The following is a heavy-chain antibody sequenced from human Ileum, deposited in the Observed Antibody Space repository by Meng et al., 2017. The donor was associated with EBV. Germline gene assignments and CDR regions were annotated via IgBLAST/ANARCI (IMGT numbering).Heavy chain of an antibody. CDR1: GGSVSSGGNY. D-gene: IGHD6-19*01. V-gene: IGHV4-61*08. Sequence: VRLQGSGPGLVKPSETLSLTCSVSGGSVSSGGNYWSWIRQPPGKGLEWIGYIYNSGSTNYNPSLKSRVTISVDTSKNQFSLKLSSVTAADTAVYYCARDGYSSGSDWGQGTLVTVSS. J-gene: IGHJ4*02. CDR2: IYNSGST. CDR3: ARDGYSSGSD.